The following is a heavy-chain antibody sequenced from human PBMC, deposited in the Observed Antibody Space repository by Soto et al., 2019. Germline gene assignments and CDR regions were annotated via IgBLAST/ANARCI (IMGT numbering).Heavy chain of an antibody. D-gene: IGHD3-22*01. V-gene: IGHV3-7*03. CDR3: ARDLGVVITAEYFQH. CDR2: IKSDGSEM. J-gene: IGHJ1*01. Sequence: GGSLRLSCVASGFTFSSYWMSWVRQAPGKGLEWVANIKSDGSEMYYVDSVKGRFTISRDNARKSLYLQMNSLRVEDTALYYCARDLGVVITAEYFQHWGQGTLVTVSS. CDR1: GFTFSSYW.